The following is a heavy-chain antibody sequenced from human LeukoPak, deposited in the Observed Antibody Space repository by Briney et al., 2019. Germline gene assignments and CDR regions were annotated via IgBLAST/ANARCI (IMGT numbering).Heavy chain of an antibody. CDR2: ISYDGSNK. D-gene: IGHD3-9*01. V-gene: IGHV3-30*03. Sequence: GGSLRLSCAASGFTFSNAWMSWVRQAPGKGLEWVAVISYDGSNKYYADSVKGRFTNSRDNSKNTLYLQMNSLRAEDTAVYYCARGLRYFDWLSPFDYWGQGTLVTVSS. CDR1: GFTFSNAW. J-gene: IGHJ4*02. CDR3: ARGLRYFDWLSPFDY.